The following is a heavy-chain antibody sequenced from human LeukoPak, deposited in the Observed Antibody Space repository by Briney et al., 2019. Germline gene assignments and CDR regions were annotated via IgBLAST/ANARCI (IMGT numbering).Heavy chain of an antibody. CDR1: GGSISSYY. Sequence: SETLSLACTVSGGSISSYYWSWIRQPPGKGLEWIGYIYYSGSTNYNPSLKSRVTISVDTSKNQFSLKLSSVTAADTAVYYCARHLNVDTAMVDYWGQGTLVTVSS. D-gene: IGHD5-18*01. CDR2: IYYSGST. J-gene: IGHJ4*02. CDR3: ARHLNVDTAMVDY. V-gene: IGHV4-59*08.